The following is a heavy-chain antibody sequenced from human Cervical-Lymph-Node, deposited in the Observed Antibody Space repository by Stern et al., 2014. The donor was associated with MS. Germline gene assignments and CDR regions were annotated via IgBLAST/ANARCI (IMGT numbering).Heavy chain of an antibody. CDR2: IYYSGSN. CDR3: ARGGSSSPPFDY. Sequence: VQLVGSGPGLLKPSETLSLTCTVSGGSISSYYWSWIRQPPGKGLEWIGDIYYSGSNNYNPSLKSRVTTSVDTSKNQFSLKLSSVTAADTAVYYCARGGSSSPPFDYWGQGTLVTVSS. J-gene: IGHJ4*02. CDR1: GGSISSYY. D-gene: IGHD6-6*01. V-gene: IGHV4-59*01.